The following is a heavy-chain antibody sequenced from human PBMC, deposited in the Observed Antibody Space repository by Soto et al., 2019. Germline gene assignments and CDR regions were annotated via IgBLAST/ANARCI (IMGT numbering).Heavy chain of an antibody. J-gene: IGHJ4*02. CDR2: IYWDYSK. D-gene: IGHD3-16*01. V-gene: IGHV2-5*02. CDR3: AHKGGGDRILDF. CDR1: GFSLSTNGVG. Sequence: QITLKESGPTLVKPTQTLTLTCTFSGFSLSTNGVGVGWIRQPPGKALEWLALIYWDYSKEYSPSLRSRLTIPKEPPKNRVVLTRTNLDPVDKATYYFAHKGGGDRILDFWGQGTLVTVSS.